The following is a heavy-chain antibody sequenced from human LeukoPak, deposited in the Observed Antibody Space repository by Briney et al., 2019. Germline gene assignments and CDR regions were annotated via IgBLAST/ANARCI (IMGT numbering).Heavy chain of an antibody. CDR3: ASGPMSSSSAFDI. Sequence: SETLSLTCTVSGGSISSSSYYWGWIRQPPGKGLEWIGSIYYRGSTYYNPSLKSRVTISVDTSKNQFSLKLSSVTAAGTAVYYCASGPMSSSSAFDIWGQGTMVTVSS. J-gene: IGHJ3*02. V-gene: IGHV4-39*01. CDR2: IYYRGST. CDR1: GGSISSSSYY. D-gene: IGHD3-22*01.